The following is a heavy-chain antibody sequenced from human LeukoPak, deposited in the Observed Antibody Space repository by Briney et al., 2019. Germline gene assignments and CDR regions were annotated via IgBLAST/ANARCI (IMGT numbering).Heavy chain of an antibody. Sequence: ASVKVSCKASGYTFSSYYMHWVRQAPGQGLEWMGIINPSGGSTNYAQKFQGRVTMTRDTSTSTVYMGLSSLRSEDTAVYYCAGGPSQAPFDPWAREPWSPSPQ. CDR1: GYTFSSYY. CDR2: INPSGGST. V-gene: IGHV1-46*01. CDR3: AGGPSQAPFDP. D-gene: IGHD3-16*01. J-gene: IGHJ5*02.